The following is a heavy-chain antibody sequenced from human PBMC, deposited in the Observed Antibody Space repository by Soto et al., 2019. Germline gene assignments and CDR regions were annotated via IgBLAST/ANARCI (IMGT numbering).Heavy chain of an antibody. CDR3: ARDYPLITSFDP. J-gene: IGHJ5*02. CDR1: GYTFTGYY. Sequence: EASVKVSCKASGYTFTGYYMHWVRQAPGQGLEWMGWINPNSGGTNYAQKFQGRVTMTRDTSISTAYMELSRLRSDDTAVYYCARDYPLITSFDPWGQGTLVTVSS. D-gene: IGHD2-8*01. CDR2: INPNSGGT. V-gene: IGHV1-2*02.